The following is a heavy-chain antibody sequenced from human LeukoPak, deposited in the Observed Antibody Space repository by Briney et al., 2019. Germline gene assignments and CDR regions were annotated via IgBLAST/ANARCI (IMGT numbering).Heavy chain of an antibody. J-gene: IGHJ6*03. CDR2: IYTSGST. V-gene: IGHV4-61*02. D-gene: IGHD6-6*01. CDR3: ANAPSSFNYYYYMDV. Sequence: PSETLSLTCTVSGGSISSGSYYWSWIRQPAGKGLEWIGRIYTSGSTNYNPSLKSRVTISVDTSKNQFSLKLSSVTAADTAVYYCANAPSSFNYYYYMDVWGKGTTVTVSS. CDR1: GGSISSGSYY.